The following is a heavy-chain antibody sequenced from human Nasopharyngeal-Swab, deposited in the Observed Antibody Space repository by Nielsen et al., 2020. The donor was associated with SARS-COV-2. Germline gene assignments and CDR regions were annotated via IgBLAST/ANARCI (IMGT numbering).Heavy chain of an antibody. CDR3: ARDRALRFLEWLNGVRAFDI. Sequence: SETLSLTCAVSGGSISSSNWWSWVRQPPGKGLEWIGEIYHSGSTNYNPSLKSRVTISVDKSKNQFSLKLSSVTAADTAVYYCARDRALRFLEWLNGVRAFDIWGQGTMVTVFS. CDR1: GGSISSSNW. D-gene: IGHD3-3*01. CDR2: IYHSGST. J-gene: IGHJ3*02. V-gene: IGHV4-4*02.